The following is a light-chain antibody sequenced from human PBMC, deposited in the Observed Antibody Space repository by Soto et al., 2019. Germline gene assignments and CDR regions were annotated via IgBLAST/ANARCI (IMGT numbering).Light chain of an antibody. V-gene: IGKV3-11*01. CDR2: DAS. Sequence: EIVLTQSPATLSLSPGERATLSCRASQSVNTYLAWYQQTPGQAPRLLIYDASTRATGIPARFSGSGSGTDFTLTISSLEPDDFAVYYCQQRIDWPLTFGGGTKVDI. CDR3: QQRIDWPLT. CDR1: QSVNTY. J-gene: IGKJ4*01.